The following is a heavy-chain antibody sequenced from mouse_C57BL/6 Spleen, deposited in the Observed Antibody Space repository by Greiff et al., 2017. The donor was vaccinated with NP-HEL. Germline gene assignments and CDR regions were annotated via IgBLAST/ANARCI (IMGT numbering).Heavy chain of an antibody. J-gene: IGHJ2*01. D-gene: IGHD2-4*01. CDR3: ARSTMILDY. V-gene: IGHV1-52*01. CDR1: GYTFTSYW. CDR2: IDPSDSAT. Sequence: QVQLQQPGAELVRPGSSVKLSCKASGYTFTSYWMHWVKQRPIQGLEWIGNIDPSDSATHYNQKFKDKATLTVDKSSSTAYMQLSSLTSEDSAVYYCARSTMILDYWGQGTTLTVSS.